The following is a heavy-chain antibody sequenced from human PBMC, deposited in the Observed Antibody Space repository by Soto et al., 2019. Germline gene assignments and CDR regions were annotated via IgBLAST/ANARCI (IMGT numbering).Heavy chain of an antibody. CDR1: GGSISSGGYY. CDR3: ARWDYGYYARFDY. CDR2: IYYSGST. V-gene: IGHV4-31*03. J-gene: IGHJ4*02. Sequence: SETLSLTCTVSGGSISSGGYYWSWIRQHPGKGLEWIGYIYYSGSTYYNPSLKSRVTISVDTSKNQFSLKLSSLRSEDTAVYYCARWDYGYYARFDYWGQGTLVTVSS. D-gene: IGHD4-17*01.